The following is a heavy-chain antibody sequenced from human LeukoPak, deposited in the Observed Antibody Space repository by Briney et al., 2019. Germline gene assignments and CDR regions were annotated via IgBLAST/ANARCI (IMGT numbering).Heavy chain of an antibody. J-gene: IGHJ3*02. V-gene: IGHV1-46*01. CDR2: IKPSGGST. CDR3: ARDVVGNIVVVPAAPGVAFDI. Sequence: GASVKVSCKESGYTFTSYYMHWVRQAPGQGREWMGIIKPSGGSTSYAQKFQGRVTMTRDTSTSTVYMELSSLRSEDTAVYYCARDVVGNIVVVPAAPGVAFDIWGQGTMVTVSS. D-gene: IGHD2-2*01. CDR1: GYTFTSYY.